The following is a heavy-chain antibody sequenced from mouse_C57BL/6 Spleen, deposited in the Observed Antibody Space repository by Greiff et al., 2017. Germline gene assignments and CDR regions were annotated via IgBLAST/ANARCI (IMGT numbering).Heavy chain of an antibody. CDR1: GYSFTGYY. Sequence: VQLQQSGPELVKPGASVKISCKASGYSFTGYYMHWVKQSHGNILDWIGYIYPYNGVSSYNQKFKGKATLTVDKSSSTAYVELRSLTSEDSAVDYCAREGITTVVTGSWVYWGQGTLVTVSA. D-gene: IGHD1-1*01. J-gene: IGHJ3*01. V-gene: IGHV1-31*01. CDR3: AREGITTVVTGSWVY. CDR2: IYPYNGVS.